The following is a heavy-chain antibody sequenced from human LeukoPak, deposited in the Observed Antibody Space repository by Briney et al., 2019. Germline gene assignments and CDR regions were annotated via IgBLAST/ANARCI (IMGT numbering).Heavy chain of an antibody. CDR2: IIPIFGTA. D-gene: IGHD2-15*01. Sequence: SVKVSCKASGGTFSSYAISWVRQAPGQGLEWMGGIIPIFGTANYAQKFQGRVTITADESTSTAYMELSSLRSEDTAVYYCASPSGYCSGGSCYSGAYFDYWGQGTLVTVSS. J-gene: IGHJ4*02. V-gene: IGHV1-69*01. CDR3: ASPSGYCSGGSCYSGAYFDY. CDR1: GGTFSSYA.